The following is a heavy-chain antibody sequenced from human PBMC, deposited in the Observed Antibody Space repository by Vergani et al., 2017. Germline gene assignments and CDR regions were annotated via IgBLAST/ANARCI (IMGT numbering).Heavy chain of an antibody. V-gene: IGHV3-48*01. D-gene: IGHD6-13*01. CDR2: ISSSSSTI. CDR3: ARGRPPYSSSIGMDV. CDR1: GFTFSSYS. Sequence: VQLVESGGGLVQPGGSLRLSCAASGFTFSSYSMNWVRQAPGKGLEWVSYISSSSSTIYYAESVKGRFTISRDNAKNSLYLQMNSLRAEDTAVYYCARGRPPYSSSIGMDVWGQGTTGTVSS. J-gene: IGHJ6*02.